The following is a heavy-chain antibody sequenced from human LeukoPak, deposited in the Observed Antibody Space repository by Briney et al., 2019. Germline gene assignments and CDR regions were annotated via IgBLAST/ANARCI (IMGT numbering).Heavy chain of an antibody. Sequence: GASLRLSCAASGFAFNNYAMIWVRQAPGKGLEWVSAIGGSGSSTFYADSLKDRFIISRDNSKNTLYLQMNSLRAGDTAVYYCAKTSLGHAPYYYTMDVWGQGTTVTVSS. V-gene: IGHV3-23*01. CDR2: IGGSGSST. CDR3: AKTSLGHAPYYYTMDV. CDR1: GFAFNNYA. D-gene: IGHD2-2*01. J-gene: IGHJ6*02.